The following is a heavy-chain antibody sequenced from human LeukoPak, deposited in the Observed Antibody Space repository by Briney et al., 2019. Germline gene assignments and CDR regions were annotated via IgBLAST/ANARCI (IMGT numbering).Heavy chain of an antibody. D-gene: IGHD2-21*02. CDR3: AKDRLPSLAGY. J-gene: IGHJ4*02. CDR1: GFTLSAFW. CDR2: INQDGSEK. V-gene: IGHV3-7*01. Sequence: GGSLRLSCVASGFTLSAFWMTWVRQAPGKGLEWVANINQDGSEKYYADSLKGRFTISRDNSKNTLYLQMNSLRAEDTAVYYCAKDRLPSLAGYWGQGTLVTVSS.